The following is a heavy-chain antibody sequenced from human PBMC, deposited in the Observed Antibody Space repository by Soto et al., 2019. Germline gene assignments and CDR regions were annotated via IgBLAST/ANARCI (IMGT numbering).Heavy chain of an antibody. CDR3: ARAYGTVTKNRYFDY. Sequence: GSLRLSCAASGFTLSSYNMNWVRQAPGKGLEWVSHISTSSSTIYYADSVRGRFTISRDNANNSLYLLMNSLRDEDTAVYYCARAYGTVTKNRYFDYWGQGTLVTVSS. CDR1: GFTLSSYN. J-gene: IGHJ4*02. CDR2: ISTSSSTI. D-gene: IGHD1-7*01. V-gene: IGHV3-48*02.